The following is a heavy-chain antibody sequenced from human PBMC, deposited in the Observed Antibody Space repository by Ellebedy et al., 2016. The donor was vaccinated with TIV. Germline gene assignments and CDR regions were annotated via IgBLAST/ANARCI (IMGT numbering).Heavy chain of an antibody. D-gene: IGHD3-16*01. J-gene: IGHJ3*02. CDR1: VYTLPSYG. CDR3: ATAVSTFAKAAFDI. CDR2: INLSGCST. V-gene: IGHV1-46*01. Sequence: AASVKVSCKASVYTLPSYGISWVRQPPGQGLAGMGIINLSGCSTSYAQKFQGRVTMTRDTSTSTVYMELTSLRSEDTAVYYCATAVSTFAKAAFDIWGQGTMVTVSS.